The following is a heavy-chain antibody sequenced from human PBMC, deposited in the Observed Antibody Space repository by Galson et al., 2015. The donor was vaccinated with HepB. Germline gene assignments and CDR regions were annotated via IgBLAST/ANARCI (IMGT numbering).Heavy chain of an antibody. CDR2: MNPNSGNT. Sequence: SVKVSCKASGYTFTSYDINWVRQATGQGLEWMGWMNPNSGNTGYAQKFQGRVTMTRNTSISTAYMELSSLRSEDTAAYYCARVGMTTVTTYDFDYWGQGTLVTVSS. D-gene: IGHD4-11*01. CDR1: GYTFTSYD. J-gene: IGHJ4*02. V-gene: IGHV1-8*01. CDR3: ARVGMTTVTTYDFDY.